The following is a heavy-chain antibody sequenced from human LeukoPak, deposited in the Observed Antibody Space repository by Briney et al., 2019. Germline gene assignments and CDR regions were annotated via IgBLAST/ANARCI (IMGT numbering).Heavy chain of an antibody. D-gene: IGHD3-3*01. CDR2: ISSSSSTI. Sequence: PGGSLRLSCAASGFTFSSYSMNWVRQAPGKGLEWVSYISSSSSTIYYADSVKGRFTISRDNAKNSLYLQMNSLRAEDTAVYYCARDYILLEWLPQIDYWGQGTLVTVSS. V-gene: IGHV3-48*01. CDR1: GFTFSSYS. J-gene: IGHJ4*02. CDR3: ARDYILLEWLPQIDY.